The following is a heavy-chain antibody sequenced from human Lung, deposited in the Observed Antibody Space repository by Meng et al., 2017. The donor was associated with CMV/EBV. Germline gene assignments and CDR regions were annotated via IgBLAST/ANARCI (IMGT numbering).Heavy chain of an antibody. CDR1: GFIFSSYW. Sequence: GGSXRLSCAASGFIFSSYWISWVRQVPGKGLVWVSCINPDGSIRRYADFVKGRFSVSRDNAKNTVSMEMNSLRAEDTAMYYCVRDLRMGPWAQGTLVTVSS. V-gene: IGHV3-74*01. CDR3: VRDLRMGP. CDR2: INPDGSIR. J-gene: IGHJ5*02.